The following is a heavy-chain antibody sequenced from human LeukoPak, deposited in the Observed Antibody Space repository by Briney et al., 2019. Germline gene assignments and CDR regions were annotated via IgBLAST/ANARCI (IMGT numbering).Heavy chain of an antibody. J-gene: IGHJ3*02. CDR2: ISGGAHST. CDR1: EFTFNNYA. V-gene: IGHV3-23*01. CDR3: AKGLSASGRFNAFDI. D-gene: IGHD3-3*01. Sequence: SGGSLRLSCVASEFTFNNYAMNWVRQAPGKGLEWVAAISGGAHSTYHADSVRGRFTISSDNSKNTLYLQMNSLRVDDTAVYHCAKGLSASGRFNAFDIWGQGTMVTVSS.